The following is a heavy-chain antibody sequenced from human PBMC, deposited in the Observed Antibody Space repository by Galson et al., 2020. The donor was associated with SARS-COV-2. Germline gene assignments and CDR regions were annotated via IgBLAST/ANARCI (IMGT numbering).Heavy chain of an antibody. D-gene: IGHD5-18*01. V-gene: IGHV3-21*01. J-gene: IGHJ4*02. CDR2: ISGSSSYI. CDR3: AAARGYSNGLFDY. Sequence: LSLTCAASGFSFSSYSMNWVRQPLGKGLEWVSSISGSSSYIYYADSVKGRFTISRDNAKNSLYLQMNSLRDEDTAVYYCAAARGYSNGLFDYWGQGTLVTVSS. CDR1: GFSFSSYS.